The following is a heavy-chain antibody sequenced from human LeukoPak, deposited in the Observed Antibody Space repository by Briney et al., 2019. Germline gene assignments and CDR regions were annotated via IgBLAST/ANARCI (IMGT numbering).Heavy chain of an antibody. D-gene: IGHD6-13*01. V-gene: IGHV3-23*01. CDR2: IGGSGGST. CDR3: AKDWSAIAAAGLFDY. Sequence: PGGSLRLSCAAPGFTFSSYAMSWVRQAPGKGLEWVSAIGGSGGSTYYADSVKGRFTISRDNSKNTLYLQMNSLRAEDTAVYYCAKDWSAIAAAGLFDYWGQGTLVTVSS. J-gene: IGHJ4*02. CDR1: GFTFSSYA.